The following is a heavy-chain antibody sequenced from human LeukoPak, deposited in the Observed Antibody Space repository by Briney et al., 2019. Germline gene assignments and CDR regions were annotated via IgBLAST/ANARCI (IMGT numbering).Heavy chain of an antibody. CDR2: IYTSGST. V-gene: IGHV4-61*02. D-gene: IGHD3-22*01. CDR1: GGSISSGSYY. Sequence: SQTLSLTCTVSGGSISSGSYYWSWIRQPAGKGLEWIGRIYTSGSTNYTPSLKSRVTISVDPSKNQFSLKLTSVTAADTAVYYCARVTTGGYYNCWGQGTLVTVSS. CDR3: ARVTTGGYYNC. J-gene: IGHJ4*02.